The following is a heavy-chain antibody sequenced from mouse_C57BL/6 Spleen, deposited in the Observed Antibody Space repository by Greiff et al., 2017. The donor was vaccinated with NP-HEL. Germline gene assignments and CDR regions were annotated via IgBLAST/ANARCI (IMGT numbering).Heavy chain of an antibody. CDR3: TCYYYGSSYYFDY. Sequence: VQLQQSGAELVRPGASVKLSCTASGFNIKDYYMHWVKQRPEQGLEWIGRIDPEDGDTEYAPKFQGKATMTADTSSNTAYLQLSSLTSEDTAVYYCTCYYYGSSYYFDYWGQGTTLTVSS. D-gene: IGHD1-1*01. CDR1: GFNIKDYY. J-gene: IGHJ2*01. CDR2: IDPEDGDT. V-gene: IGHV14-1*01.